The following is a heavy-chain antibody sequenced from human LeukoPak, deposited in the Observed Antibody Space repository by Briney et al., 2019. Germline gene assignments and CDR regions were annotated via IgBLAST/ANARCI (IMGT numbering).Heavy chain of an antibody. V-gene: IGHV4-59*08. J-gene: IGHJ4*02. CDR2: INYSGST. Sequence: SETLSLTCTVSGGSISSYYWSWIRQPPGKGLEWIGYINYSGSTNYNPSLKSRVTISIDTSKNQFSLQLSSVTAADTAVYYCAKSAAGMRGFDFWGQGTLVTVSS. CDR1: GGSISSYY. D-gene: IGHD6-13*01. CDR3: AKSAAGMRGFDF.